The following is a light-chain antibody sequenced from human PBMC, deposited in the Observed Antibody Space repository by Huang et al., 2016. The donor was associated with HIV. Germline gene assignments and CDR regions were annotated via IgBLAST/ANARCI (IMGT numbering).Light chain of an antibody. CDR2: DAS. CDR3: QQYDNLHLS. J-gene: IGKJ4*01. V-gene: IGKV1-33*01. Sequence: DIQTTQSPSSLSASVGDRVTITCQASQDISNHLNWYQQKPGKAPKLLIYDASTLETGVPSRFSGSGSGTDFTFTIASLQPDDVATYYCQQYDNLHLSFGGGTKVEIK. CDR1: QDISNH.